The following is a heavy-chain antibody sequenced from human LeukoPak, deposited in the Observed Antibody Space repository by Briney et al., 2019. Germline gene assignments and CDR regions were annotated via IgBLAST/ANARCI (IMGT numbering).Heavy chain of an antibody. Sequence: ASVKVSCKASGYTFTSYYMHWVRQAPGQGLEWMGIINPSGGSTSYAQKFQGRVTMTRDTSTSTVYMELSSLRSEDTAVYYCAGENIRSYYDELGNYFDYWGQGTLVTVSS. CDR2: INPSGGST. J-gene: IGHJ4*02. CDR3: AGENIRSYYDELGNYFDY. CDR1: GYTFTSYY. V-gene: IGHV1-46*01. D-gene: IGHD1-26*01.